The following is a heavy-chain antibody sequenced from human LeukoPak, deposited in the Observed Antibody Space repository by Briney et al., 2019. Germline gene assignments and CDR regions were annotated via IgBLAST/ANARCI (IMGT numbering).Heavy chain of an antibody. CDR1: GGSISSSSYY. V-gene: IGHV4-39*01. CDR3: TSRGWIVGLVDY. Sequence: SGTLSLTCTVSGGSISSSSYYWGWIRQPPGKGLEWIASIYYSGTTYYNPSLKSRVTISADTSKNQFSLKLSSVTAADTAVYYCTSRGWIVGLVDYWGQGTLVTVSS. J-gene: IGHJ4*02. CDR2: IYYSGTT. D-gene: IGHD3-22*01.